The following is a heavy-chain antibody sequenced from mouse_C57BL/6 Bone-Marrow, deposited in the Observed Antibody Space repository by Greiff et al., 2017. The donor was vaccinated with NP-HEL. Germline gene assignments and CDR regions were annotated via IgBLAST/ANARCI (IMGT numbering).Heavy chain of an antibody. CDR3: TAGGKNY. D-gene: IGHD2-1*01. V-gene: IGHV6-3*01. J-gene: IGHJ2*01. CDR1: GFTFSNYW. CDR2: IRLKSDNYAT. Sequence: EVKLQESGGGLVQPGGSMKLSCVASGFTFSNYWMNWVRQSPEKGLEWVAQIRLKSDNYATHYAESVKGRFTIARDDSKSSVYLQMNNLRAEDTGIYYCTAGGKNYWGQGTTLTVSS.